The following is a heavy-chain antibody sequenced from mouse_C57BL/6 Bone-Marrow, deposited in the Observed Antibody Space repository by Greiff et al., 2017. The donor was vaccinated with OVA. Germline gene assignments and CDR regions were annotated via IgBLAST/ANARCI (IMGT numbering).Heavy chain of an antibody. CDR3: ARSEGVEAWFAY. V-gene: IGHV1-26*01. CDR2: INPNNGGT. Sequence: EVQLQQSGPELVKPGASVKISCKASGYTFTDYYMNWVKQSHGKSLEWIGDINPNNGGTSYNQKFKGKATLTVDKSSSTAYMELRSLTSEDSAVYYCARSEGVEAWFAYWGQGTLVTVSA. D-gene: IGHD1-1*01. J-gene: IGHJ3*01. CDR1: GYTFTDYY.